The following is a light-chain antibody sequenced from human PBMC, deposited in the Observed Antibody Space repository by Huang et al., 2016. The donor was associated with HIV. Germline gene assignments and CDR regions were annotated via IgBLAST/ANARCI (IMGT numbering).Light chain of an antibody. CDR3: QQYNDWPPYT. CDR2: GAS. J-gene: IGKJ3*01. CDR1: QSVSSN. Sequence: EIVMTQSPATLSVSPGERATLSCRASQSVSSNLAWYQQEPGQAPRLLIYGASTRATGIPARFSGSGSGTEFTLTISSLQSEDFAVYYCQQYNDWPPYTFGPGTKVHIK. V-gene: IGKV3-15*01.